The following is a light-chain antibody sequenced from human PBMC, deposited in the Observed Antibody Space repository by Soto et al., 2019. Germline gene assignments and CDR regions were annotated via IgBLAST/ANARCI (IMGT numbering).Light chain of an antibody. CDR3: ETWDRNTRV. Sequence: QSVLTQSSSASASLGSSVKLTCTLSSGHSSYIIAWHQQQPGKAPRYLMKLEGSGSYNQGSGVPDRFSGSSSGADRYLTISNLQFEDEADYYCETWDRNTRVFGGGTKLTVL. CDR2: LEGSGSY. CDR1: SGHSSYI. V-gene: IGLV4-60*02. J-gene: IGLJ3*02.